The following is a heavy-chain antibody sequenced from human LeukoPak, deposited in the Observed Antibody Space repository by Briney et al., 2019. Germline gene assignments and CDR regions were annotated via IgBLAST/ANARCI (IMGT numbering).Heavy chain of an antibody. V-gene: IGHV4-34*01. CDR3: ARRRVTVIVASTFDS. CDR1: GGSFTNYF. D-gene: IGHD3-22*01. J-gene: IGHJ4*02. CDR2: VADYGSV. Sequence: KPSETLSLTCAVYGGSFTNYFWSWVRQSPGKGLEWIGEVADYGSVNCNPSLQSRVTISLDTSKNHFSLKVSSMTAADTAVYYCARRRVTVIVASTFDSWGQGTLVTVSS.